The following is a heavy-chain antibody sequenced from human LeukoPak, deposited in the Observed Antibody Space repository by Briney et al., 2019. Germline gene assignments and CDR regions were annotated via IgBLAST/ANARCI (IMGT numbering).Heavy chain of an antibody. CDR3: AREGTNRYYFDY. CDR2: IYHSGST. J-gene: IGHJ4*02. Sequence: PSETLSLTCTVSGYSISSGYYWGWIRPPPGKGLEWIGSIYHSGSTYYNPSLKSRVTISVDTSKNQFSLKLSSVTAADTAVYYCAREGTNRYYFDYWGQGTLVTVSS. CDR1: GYSISSGYY. D-gene: IGHD1-14*01. V-gene: IGHV4-38-2*02.